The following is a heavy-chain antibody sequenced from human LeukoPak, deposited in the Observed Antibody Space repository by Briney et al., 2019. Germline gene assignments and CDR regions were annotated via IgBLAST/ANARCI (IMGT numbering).Heavy chain of an antibody. D-gene: IGHD3-22*01. V-gene: IGHV3-48*01. CDR3: ARDGRYYDSSGYYLGIAWDY. CDR2: ISSSSSTI. Sequence: GGALKLSFAASGFPFSSYSMNWVRPAPGKGVEWVFYISSSSSTIYYADSVKGRFTISRDNAKNSLYLQMNSLRAEDTAVYYCARDGRYYDSSGYYLGIAWDYWGQGTLVTVSS. CDR1: GFPFSSYS. J-gene: IGHJ4*02.